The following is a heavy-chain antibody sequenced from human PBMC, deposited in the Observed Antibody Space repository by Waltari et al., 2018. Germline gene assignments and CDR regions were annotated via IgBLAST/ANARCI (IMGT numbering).Heavy chain of an antibody. CDR2: IAYNGRT. CDR1: GDSINTYY. Sequence: QVQLQESGPGLVKPSETLSLTCTVFGDSINTYYWNWIRQPPGKELEWIGYIAYNGRTNYNPSLRSRITISVDTSKTQFSLKLSSVTAADTAVYYCARTYDFWSGYPLGHWGQGTLVTVSS. CDR3: ARTYDFWSGYPLGH. V-gene: IGHV4-59*01. J-gene: IGHJ4*02. D-gene: IGHD3-3*01.